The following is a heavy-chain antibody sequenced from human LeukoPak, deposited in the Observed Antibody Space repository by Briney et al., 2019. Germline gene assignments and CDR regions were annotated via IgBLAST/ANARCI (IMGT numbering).Heavy chain of an antibody. V-gene: IGHV3-30*04. CDR1: GFTFSTYA. D-gene: IGHD4-11*01. J-gene: IGHJ4*02. CDR2: ISNDGSIT. CDR3: AKSKSPYPMDYIFDF. Sequence: VQPGRSLRLSCAASGFTFSTYAIHWARQAPGKGLEWVAVISNDGSITKYGDSVKGRFTISRDNSKNTLYVQMNSLRTDDAAVYYCAKSKSPYPMDYIFDFWGQGTLVTVSS.